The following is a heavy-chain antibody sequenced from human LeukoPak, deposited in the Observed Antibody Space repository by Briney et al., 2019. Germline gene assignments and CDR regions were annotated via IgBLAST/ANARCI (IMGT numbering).Heavy chain of an antibody. CDR3: ARPAGWLPRYYFEY. D-gene: IGHD5-24*01. J-gene: IGHJ4*02. CDR1: GASISGSSYY. CDR2: IHSSGNT. V-gene: IGHV4-39*01. Sequence: PSETPSLTCTVSGASISGSSYYWSWIRQPPGQGLEWIGTIHSSGNTYYNPSLKSRVTISVDTSKNQFSLKLSSVTAADTAVYYCARPAGWLPRYYFEYWGQGTLVTVSS.